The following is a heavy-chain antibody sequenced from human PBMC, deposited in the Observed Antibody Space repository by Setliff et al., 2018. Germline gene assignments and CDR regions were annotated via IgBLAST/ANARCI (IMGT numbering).Heavy chain of an antibody. Sequence: LGESLKISCKGSGYSFTSYWIGWVRQMPGKGLEWMGIIYPGDSDTRYSPSFQGQVTISADKSISTAYLQWSSLKASDTAMYYCARSRSNFWSGYYGSWGNYFDYWGQGTLVTVSS. CDR1: GYSFTSYW. CDR3: ARSRSNFWSGYYGSWGNYFDY. V-gene: IGHV5-51*01. CDR2: IYPGDSDT. J-gene: IGHJ4*02. D-gene: IGHD3-3*01.